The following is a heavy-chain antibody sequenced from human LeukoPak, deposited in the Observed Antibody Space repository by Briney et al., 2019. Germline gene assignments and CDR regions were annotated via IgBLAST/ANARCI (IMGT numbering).Heavy chain of an antibody. J-gene: IGHJ4*02. V-gene: IGHV3-20*04. CDR1: GFTFDDYG. Sequence: GGSLRLSRAASGFTFDDYGMSWVRQAPGKGLEWVSSINWNGGSTGYADSVKGRFTISRDNAKKSLYLQMNSLRAEDSALYYCARTTIATGGLDYWGQGTLVTVSS. CDR3: ARTTIATGGLDY. D-gene: IGHD6-13*01. CDR2: INWNGGST.